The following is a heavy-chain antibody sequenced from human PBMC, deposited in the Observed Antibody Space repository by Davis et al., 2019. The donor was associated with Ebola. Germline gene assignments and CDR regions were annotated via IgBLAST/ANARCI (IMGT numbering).Heavy chain of an antibody. CDR1: GYTFTSYD. V-gene: IGHV1-8*01. CDR2: MNPNSGNT. CDR3: ASRSIKRIADINYFDY. J-gene: IGHJ4*02. D-gene: IGHD6-13*01. Sequence: ASVKVSCKASGYTFTSYDINWVRQATGQGLEWMGWMNPNSGNTGYAQKFQGRVTMTRNTSISTAYMELSSLRSEDTAVYYCASRSIKRIADINYFDYWGQGTLVTVSS.